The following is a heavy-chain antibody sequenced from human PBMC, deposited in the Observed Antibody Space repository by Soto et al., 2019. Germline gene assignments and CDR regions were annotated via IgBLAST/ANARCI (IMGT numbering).Heavy chain of an antibody. D-gene: IGHD2-15*01. CDR3: ARDSRGYCSGGRCYIPPSGP. J-gene: IGHJ5*02. Sequence: SQTLSLTCVISGDSVSSNSAAWNWIRQSPSRGLEWLGRTYYTSKWYNDYAVTVKSRITINPDTSKNPFSLQLNSVTPEDTAVYYFARDSRGYCSGGRCYIPPSGPWGQGTLVTVSS. CDR1: GDSVSSNSAA. V-gene: IGHV6-1*01. CDR2: TYYTSKWYN.